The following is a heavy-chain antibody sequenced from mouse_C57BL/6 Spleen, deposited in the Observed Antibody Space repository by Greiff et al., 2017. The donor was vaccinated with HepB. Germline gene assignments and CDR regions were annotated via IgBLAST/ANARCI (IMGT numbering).Heavy chain of an antibody. V-gene: IGHV1-63*01. J-gene: IGHJ2*01. D-gene: IGHD4-1*01. CDR1: GYTFTNYW. CDR3: ARKGRLVFDY. CDR2: IYPGGGYT. Sequence: VQLKESGAELVRPGTSVKMSCKASGYTFTNYWIGWAKQRPGHGLEWIGDIYPGGGYTNYNEKFKGKATLTADKSSSTAYMQFSSLTSEDSAIYYCARKGRLVFDYWGQGTTLTVSS.